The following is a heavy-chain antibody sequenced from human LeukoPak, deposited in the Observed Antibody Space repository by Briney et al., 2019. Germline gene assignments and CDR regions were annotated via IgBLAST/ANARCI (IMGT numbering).Heavy chain of an antibody. CDR2: IYYSGST. CDR3: VRQENDVLTGYYLNY. Sequence: PSETLSLTCTVSGGSLSSSSFYWGWIRQPPGKGLEWIGSIYYSGSTYSNPSLKGRVTISVDTSKNQFSLKLSSVTAADTSVYYCVRQENDVLTGYYLNYWGQGTLVTVSP. J-gene: IGHJ4*02. D-gene: IGHD3-9*01. CDR1: GGSLSSSSFY. V-gene: IGHV4-39*01.